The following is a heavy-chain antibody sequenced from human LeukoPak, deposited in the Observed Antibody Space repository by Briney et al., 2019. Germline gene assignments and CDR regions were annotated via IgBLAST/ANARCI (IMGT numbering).Heavy chain of an antibody. Sequence: GRSLRLSCAASGFTFSSYAMHWVRQAPGKGLEWMAVISYDGSNKYYADSVKGRFTISRDNSKNTLYLQMNSLRAEDTAVYYCARDRRLRGFYMDVWGKGTTVTVSS. J-gene: IGHJ6*03. D-gene: IGHD5-12*01. CDR1: GFTFSSYA. CDR3: ARDRRLRGFYMDV. CDR2: ISYDGSNK. V-gene: IGHV3-30*04.